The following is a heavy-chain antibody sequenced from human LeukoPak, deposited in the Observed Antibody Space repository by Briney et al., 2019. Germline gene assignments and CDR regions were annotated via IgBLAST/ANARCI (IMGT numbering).Heavy chain of an antibody. V-gene: IGHV4-34*01. D-gene: IGHD2-15*01. CDR2: IHYSGST. CDR1: GGSFSGYY. CDR3: ARGTRYCDGGSCYSAYYYYMDV. Sequence: PSETLSLTCAVYGGSFSGYYWSWIRQPPGKGLEWIGNIHYSGSTYYNPSLKSRITISVDMSKNHFSLQLSSVTAADTAVYYCARGTRYCDGGSCYSAYYYYMDVWGKGTTVTVSS. J-gene: IGHJ6*03.